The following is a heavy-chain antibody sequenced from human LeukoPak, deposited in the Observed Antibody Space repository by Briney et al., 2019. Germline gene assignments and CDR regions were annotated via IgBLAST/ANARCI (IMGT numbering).Heavy chain of an antibody. CDR3: VRHQGGTMLNS. D-gene: IGHD1-7*01. CDR2: MSYSGTP. V-gene: IGHV4-39*01. J-gene: IGHJ4*02. Sequence: SETLSLTCSVSGDSIISHTYYWGWVRQPPGKGLEWIASMSYSGTPDYSPSLRGRVAMSVDTSKNQVSLKLNSVTAADTAVYYCVRHQGGTMLNSWGQGTLVTVSS. CDR1: GDSIISHTYY.